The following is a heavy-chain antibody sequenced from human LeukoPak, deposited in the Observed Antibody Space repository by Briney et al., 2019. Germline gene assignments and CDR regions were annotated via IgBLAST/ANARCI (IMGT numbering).Heavy chain of an antibody. CDR1: GGSISSYY. V-gene: IGHV4-4*07. CDR2: IYTSGST. D-gene: IGHD2-15*01. Sequence: SETLSLTCTASGGSISSYYWSWIRQPAGKGLEWIGRIYTSGSTNYNPSLKSRVTMSVDTSKNQFSLKLSSVTAADTAVYYCARSHCSGGSCFSSWFDPWGQGTLVTVSS. J-gene: IGHJ5*02. CDR3: ARSHCSGGSCFSSWFDP.